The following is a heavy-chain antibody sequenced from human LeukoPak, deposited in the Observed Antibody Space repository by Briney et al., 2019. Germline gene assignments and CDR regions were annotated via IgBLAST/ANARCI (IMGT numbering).Heavy chain of an antibody. CDR1: GFTFSSYA. J-gene: IGHJ4*02. D-gene: IGHD5-18*01. CDR2: ISGSGGST. V-gene: IGHV3-23*01. Sequence: PGGSLRLSCAASGFTFSSYAMSWVRQAPGKGLEWVSAISGSGGSTYYADPVKGRLTISRDNSKNTLYLQMNSLRAEDTAVYYCAKDWGYSYGETYWGQGTLVTVSS. CDR3: AKDWGYSYGETY.